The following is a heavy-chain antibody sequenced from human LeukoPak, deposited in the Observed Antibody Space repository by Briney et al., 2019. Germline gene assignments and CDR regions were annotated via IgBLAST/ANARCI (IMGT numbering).Heavy chain of an antibody. CDR2: LYSDATT. V-gene: IGHV3-53*01. J-gene: IGHJ4*02. CDR1: GFIVSSSY. CDR3: ARAAYDSNGFTANHDY. Sequence: QPGGSLRLSCAASGFIVSSSYMSWVRQAPGKGLEWVSVLYSDATTYYADPVKGRFTISRDNSKNTLYLQMNNLRAEDTAVYYCARAAYDSNGFTANHDYWGQGTLVTVSS. D-gene: IGHD3-22*01.